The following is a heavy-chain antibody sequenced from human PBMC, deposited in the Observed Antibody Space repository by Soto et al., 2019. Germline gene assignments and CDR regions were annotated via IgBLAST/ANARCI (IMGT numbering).Heavy chain of an antibody. J-gene: IGHJ3*02. Sequence: QVQLVQSGAEVKKPGSSVKVSCKASGGTFSSYAISWVRQAPGQGLEWMGWISAYNGNTNYAQKLQGRVTMTTDTSTSTAYMELRSLRSDDTAVYYCARDRRYYYDSSGYYPDAFDIWGQGTMVTVSS. CDR2: ISAYNGNT. CDR3: ARDRRYYYDSSGYYPDAFDI. D-gene: IGHD3-22*01. CDR1: GGTFSSYA. V-gene: IGHV1-18*01.